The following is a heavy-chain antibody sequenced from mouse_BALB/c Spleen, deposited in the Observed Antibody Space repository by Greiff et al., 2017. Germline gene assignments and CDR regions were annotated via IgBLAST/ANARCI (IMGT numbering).Heavy chain of an antibody. CDR2: IWSGGST. Sequence: QVQLQQSGPGLVQPSQSLSITCTVSGFSLTSYGVHWVRQSPGKGLEWLGVIWSGGSTDYNAAFISRLSISKDNSKSQVFLKMNSLQTDDTARYYCARERGYAMDYWGQGTSVTVSS. V-gene: IGHV2-2*01. CDR1: GFSLTSYG. J-gene: IGHJ4*01. CDR3: ARERGYAMDY.